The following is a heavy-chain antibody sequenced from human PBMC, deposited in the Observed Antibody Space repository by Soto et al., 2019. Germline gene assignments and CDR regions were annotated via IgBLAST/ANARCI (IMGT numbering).Heavy chain of an antibody. CDR3: ARNGSGNYYHFDY. CDR2: ISYDGSNK. Sequence: PLRLYCEASGCTFSKYAMHWVRQAPGKGLEWVGVISYDGSNKYYADSVKGRFTISRDNSKYTLYLQVNSLRADDTAVYYCARNGSGNYYHFDYWGQGTPVTVSA. CDR1: GCTFSKYA. D-gene: IGHD3-10*01. J-gene: IGHJ4*02. V-gene: IGHV3-30*04.